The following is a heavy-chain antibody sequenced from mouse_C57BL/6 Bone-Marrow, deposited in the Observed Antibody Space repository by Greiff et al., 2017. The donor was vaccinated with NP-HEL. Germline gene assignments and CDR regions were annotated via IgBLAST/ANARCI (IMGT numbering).Heavy chain of an antibody. CDR3: ARNGHYPFAY. D-gene: IGHD6-1*01. CDR2: IWTGGGS. Sequence: VKLMESGPGLVAPSQSLSITCTVSGFSLTSYAISWVRQPPGKGLEWLGVIWTGGGSNYNSALQSRLSISKDNSKSQVFLKRNSLQTDNTARYYCARNGHYPFAYWGQGTLVTVSA. V-gene: IGHV2-9-1*01. J-gene: IGHJ3*01. CDR1: GFSLTSYA.